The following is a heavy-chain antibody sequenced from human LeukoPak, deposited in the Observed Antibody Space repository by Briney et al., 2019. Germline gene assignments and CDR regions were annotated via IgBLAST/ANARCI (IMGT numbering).Heavy chain of an antibody. Sequence: GGSLRLSCAASGFTFSSYAMTWVRQAPGKGLECVSAISGTGGTTYYADSVKGRFTISRDNSKNMLYLQMNSLRAEDTAVYYCANSPGYSSPGGYYYYYMDVWGKGTTVTVSS. CDR1: GFTFSSYA. D-gene: IGHD6-19*01. J-gene: IGHJ6*03. V-gene: IGHV3-23*01. CDR3: ANSPGYSSPGGYYYYYMDV. CDR2: ISGTGGTT.